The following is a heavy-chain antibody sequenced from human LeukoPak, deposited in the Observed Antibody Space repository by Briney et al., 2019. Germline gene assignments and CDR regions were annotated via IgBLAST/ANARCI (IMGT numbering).Heavy chain of an antibody. V-gene: IGHV3-48*04. J-gene: IGHJ6*04. D-gene: IGHD3-10*02. CDR1: GFIFSSYS. Sequence: GGSLRLSCAVSGFIFSSYSMNWVRQAPGKGLEWVSYISSSGSTIYYADSVKGRFTISRDNAKNSLYLQMNSLRAEDTAVYYCAELGITMIGGVWGKGTTVTISS. CDR3: AELGITMIGGV. CDR2: ISSSGSTI.